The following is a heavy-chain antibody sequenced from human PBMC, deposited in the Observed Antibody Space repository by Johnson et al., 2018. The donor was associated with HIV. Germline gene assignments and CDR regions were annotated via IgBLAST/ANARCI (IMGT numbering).Heavy chain of an antibody. CDR3: ALKQLVTMDDAFDI. J-gene: IGHJ3*02. Sequence: QVQLVESGGGVVQPGRSLRLSCAASGFTFSSYGMHWVRQAPGKGLAWVAVIWYDGNNKYFADSVTGRFTISRDNSKYTLSLQMNSLRAEDTAVYYCALKQLVTMDDAFDIWGQGTMVTVSS. D-gene: IGHD6-13*01. CDR1: GFTFSSYG. V-gene: IGHV3-33*01. CDR2: IWYDGNNK.